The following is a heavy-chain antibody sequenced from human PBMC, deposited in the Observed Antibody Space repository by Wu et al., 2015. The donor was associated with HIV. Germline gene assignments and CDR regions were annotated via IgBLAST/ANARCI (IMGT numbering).Heavy chain of an antibody. CDR3: LRDQQWPPEDXHYYGFDV. CDR1: GYTFTSYG. D-gene: IGHD6-19*01. CDR2: ISGYNGKT. J-gene: IGHJ6*02. Sequence: QVQLVQSGAEVRKPGASVKVSCKASGYTFTSYGISWVRQAPGQGLEWMGWISGYNGKTSYAQTFQDRVIMTIETSKSTAYMELRSLKSDDTAIYFCLRDQQWPPEDXHYYGFDVWGQGTTITVSS. V-gene: IGHV1-18*04.